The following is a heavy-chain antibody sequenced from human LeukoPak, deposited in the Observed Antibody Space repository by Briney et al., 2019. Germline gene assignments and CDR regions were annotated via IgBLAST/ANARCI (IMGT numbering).Heavy chain of an antibody. CDR3: AREPTQPSRWFDP. D-gene: IGHD6-13*01. V-gene: IGHV4-4*07. Sequence: SETLSLTCTVSGGSISSYYWSWIRQPAGKGLEWIGRIYTSGSTNYNPSLKSRVTMSIDTSKTQFSLNLTSVTAADTAVYYCAREPTQPSRWFDPWGQGTLVTVSS. J-gene: IGHJ5*02. CDR1: GGSISSYY. CDR2: IYTSGST.